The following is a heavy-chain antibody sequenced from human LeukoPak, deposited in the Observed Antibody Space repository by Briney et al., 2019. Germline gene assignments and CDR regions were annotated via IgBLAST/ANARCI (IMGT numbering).Heavy chain of an antibody. CDR2: IFYNGSP. V-gene: IGHV4-39*07. CDR3: ARASWGGYDYFDY. J-gene: IGHJ4*02. D-gene: IGHD5-12*01. CDR1: GGSISSSTYY. Sequence: SSETLSLTCTISGGSISSSTYYWGWIRQPPGKGLEWIATIFYNGSPYYNPSLKSRVTVSIDTSKNQFSLKLTSVTAADTAVYYCARASWGGYDYFDYWGQGTLVTVSS.